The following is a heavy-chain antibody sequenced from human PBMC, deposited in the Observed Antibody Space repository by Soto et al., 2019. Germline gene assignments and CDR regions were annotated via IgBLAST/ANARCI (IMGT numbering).Heavy chain of an antibody. V-gene: IGHV3-23*01. CDR3: AKVSSSWHAGFFDL. J-gene: IGHJ4*02. D-gene: IGHD6-13*01. CDR1: GFTFSRHA. CDR2: LSDSGGSI. Sequence: EVQLLESGGGLVQPGGSLRLSCTASGFTFSRHAMTWVRQAPGKGLEWVSGLSDSGGSIYYADSVKGQFTISRYNSMNTMSLQMNILRAQDPALYYCAKVSSSWHAGFFDLFGQGTQVTVSS.